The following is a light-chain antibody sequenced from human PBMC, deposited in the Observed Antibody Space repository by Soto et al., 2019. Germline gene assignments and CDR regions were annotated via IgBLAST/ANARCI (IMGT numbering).Light chain of an antibody. CDR1: SSDVGSYNY. CDR3: ISYTTISTYV. V-gene: IGLV2-14*03. CDR2: DVS. J-gene: IGLJ1*01. Sequence: QSALTQPASVSGSPGQSIAISCTGTSSDVGSYNYVSWYQHHPGKAPKVMIYDVSSRPSGASNRFSGSKSGNTASLTISGLQAEDEADYYCISYTTISTYVFGTGTKVTVL.